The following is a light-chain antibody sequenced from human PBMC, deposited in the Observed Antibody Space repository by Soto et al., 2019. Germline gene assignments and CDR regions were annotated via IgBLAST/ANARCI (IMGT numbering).Light chain of an antibody. CDR3: QQYGSSPLT. CDR2: GAS. V-gene: IGKV3-20*01. J-gene: IGKJ4*01. Sequence: VFTQTPGTLSLSPGERATLSCRASQSVSSSYLAWYQQKPGEAPRLLIYGASSRATGIPDRFSGSGSGTDFTLTISRLEPEDFAVYYCQQYGSSPLTFGGRTKVDI. CDR1: QSVSSSY.